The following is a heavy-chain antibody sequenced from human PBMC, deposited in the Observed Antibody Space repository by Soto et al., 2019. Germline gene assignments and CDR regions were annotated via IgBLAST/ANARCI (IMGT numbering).Heavy chain of an antibody. CDR3: AKKKSRPDAFDI. CDR2: ISGSGGST. V-gene: IGHV3-23*01. Sequence: PGGALRLSCAASGFTFSSYAMTWVRQAPGKGLEWVSAISGSGGSTYYADSVKGRFTISRDNSKNTLYLQMNSLRAEDTAVYYCAKKKSRPDAFDIWGQGTMVTVSS. J-gene: IGHJ3*02. CDR1: GFTFSSYA.